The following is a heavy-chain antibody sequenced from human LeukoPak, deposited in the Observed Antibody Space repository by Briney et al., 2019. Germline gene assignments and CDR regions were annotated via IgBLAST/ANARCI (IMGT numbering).Heavy chain of an antibody. CDR2: VSSSGSTI. CDR3: ARDAGYCSSTSCYTEF. D-gene: IGHD2-2*02. Sequence: GGSLRLSCAASGFTFSDYYMSWIRQAPGKGLEWVSYVSSSGSTIYYADSVKGRFTISRDNAKNSLYLQMNSLRAEDTAVYYCARDAGYCSSTSCYTEFGGQGTLVTVSS. J-gene: IGHJ4*02. CDR1: GFTFSDYY. V-gene: IGHV3-11*04.